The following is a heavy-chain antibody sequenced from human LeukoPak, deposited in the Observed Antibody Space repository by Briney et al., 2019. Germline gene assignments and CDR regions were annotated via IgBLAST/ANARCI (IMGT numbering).Heavy chain of an antibody. CDR3: ARGGGTSGGPYFDY. D-gene: IGHD2-2*01. Sequence: ASVEVSCKASGGTFSSYAISWVRQAPGQGLEWMGRIIPILGIANYAQKFQGRVTITADKSTSTAYMELSSLRSEDTAVYYCARGGGTSGGPYFDYWGQGTLVTVSS. CDR1: GGTFSSYA. V-gene: IGHV1-69*04. CDR2: IIPILGIA. J-gene: IGHJ4*02.